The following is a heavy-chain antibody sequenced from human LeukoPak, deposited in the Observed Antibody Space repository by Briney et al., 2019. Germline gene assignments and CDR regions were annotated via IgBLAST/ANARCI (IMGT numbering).Heavy chain of an antibody. D-gene: IGHD2-8*02. CDR1: GGSISSYY. V-gene: IGHV4-59*01. CDR3: AKDRLPDGVWPLDY. J-gene: IGHJ4*02. Sequence: SETLSLTCTVSGGSISSYYWSWIRQPPGKGLEWIGYIYYSGSTNYNPSLKSRATISVDTSKNQFSLKLSSVTAADTAVYYCAKDRLPDGVWPLDYWGQGTLVTVSS. CDR2: IYYSGST.